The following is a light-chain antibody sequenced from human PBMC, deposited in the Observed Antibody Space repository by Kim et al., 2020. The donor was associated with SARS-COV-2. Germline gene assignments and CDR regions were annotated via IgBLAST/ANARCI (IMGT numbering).Light chain of an antibody. CDR1: SSNIGSNY. V-gene: IGLV1-47*01. CDR2: RNN. J-gene: IGLJ2*01. CDR3: AAWDDSLVGV. Sequence: ELTQPPSASGTPGQRVTISCSGSSSNIGSNYVYWYQQLPGTAPKLLIYRNNQRPSGVPDRFSGSKSGTSASLAISGLRSEDEADYYCAAWDDSLVGVFGGGTQLTVL.